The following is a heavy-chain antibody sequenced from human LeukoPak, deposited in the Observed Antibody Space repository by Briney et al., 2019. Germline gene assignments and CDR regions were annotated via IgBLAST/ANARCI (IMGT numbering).Heavy chain of an antibody. CDR2: INPNSGGT. CDR1: GYTFTGYY. D-gene: IGHD2/OR15-2a*01. CDR3: ARGGIDIVTVPVSNWFDP. V-gene: IGHV1-2*02. Sequence: EASVKVSCKASGYTFTGYYMHWVRQAPGQGLEWMGWINPNSGGTNYAQKLQGRVTMTTDTSTNTAYMELRSLRSDDTAVYYCARGGIDIVTVPVSNWFDPWGQGTLVTVSS. J-gene: IGHJ5*02.